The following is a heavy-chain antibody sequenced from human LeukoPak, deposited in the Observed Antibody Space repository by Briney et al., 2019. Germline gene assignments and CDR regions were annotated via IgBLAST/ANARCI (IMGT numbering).Heavy chain of an antibody. CDR2: IRSSGSTV. CDR3: ARDPHYCSGSSCYTSGGGY. D-gene: IGHD2-2*02. V-gene: IGHV3-11*01. CDR1: GFTFSDYY. Sequence: GGSLRLSCAASGFTFSDYYMSWIRQAPGKGLEWVSYIRSSGSTVDYADSVKGQFTISRDNAKNSLYLQMNSLRAEDTAVYYCARDPHYCSGSSCYTSGGGYWGQGTLVTVSS. J-gene: IGHJ4*02.